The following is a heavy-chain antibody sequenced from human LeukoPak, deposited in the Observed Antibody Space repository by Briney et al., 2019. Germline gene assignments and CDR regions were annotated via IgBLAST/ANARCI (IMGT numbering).Heavy chain of an antibody. D-gene: IGHD4-17*01. Sequence: GGSLRLSCAASGFTFSSYGMNWVREAPGKGLEWVSFVSIGGSFIYYADSVKGRFTISRDDAKNSLYLQMNSLTAEDTAEYYCARNKINTVTTGWYFDLWGRGTLVSVSS. CDR3: ARNKINTVTTGWYFDL. CDR1: GFTFSSYG. J-gene: IGHJ2*01. CDR2: VSIGGSFI. V-gene: IGHV3-21*01.